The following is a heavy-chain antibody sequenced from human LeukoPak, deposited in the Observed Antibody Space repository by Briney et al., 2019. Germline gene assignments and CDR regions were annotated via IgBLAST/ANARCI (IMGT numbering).Heavy chain of an antibody. V-gene: IGHV1-69*06. D-gene: IGHD6-19*01. Sequence: SVKVSCKASGGTFSSYAISWVRQAPGQGLEWMGGIIPIFGTANYAQKFQGRVTITADKSTSTAYMELSSLRSEDTAVYYCARVHSRGWSGVDYWGQRTLATVSS. CDR3: ARVHSRGWSGVDY. CDR2: IIPIFGTA. J-gene: IGHJ4*02. CDR1: GGTFSSYA.